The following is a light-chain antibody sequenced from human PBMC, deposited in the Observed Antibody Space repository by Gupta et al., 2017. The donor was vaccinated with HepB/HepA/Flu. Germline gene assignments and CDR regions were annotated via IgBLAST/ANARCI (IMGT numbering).Light chain of an antibody. V-gene: IGKV3-15*01. J-gene: IGKJ4*01. CDR3: QEYNKRTRT. CDR2: DAS. Sequence: EMVMTQSPATLSVSPGDTATLSCRASQSISKNLAWYQQKPGQPPRLLIYDASTRVTRIPATFSGSGSGTEFTLTISSLQSEDFVVYYCQEYNKRTRTFGRGTKVDIK. CDR1: QSISKN.